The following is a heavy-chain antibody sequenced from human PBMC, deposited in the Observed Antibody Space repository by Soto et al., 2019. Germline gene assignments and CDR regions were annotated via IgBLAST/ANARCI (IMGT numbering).Heavy chain of an antibody. Sequence: GGSLRLSCAASGFTFSSYSMNWVRQAPGKGLEWVSSISSSSSYIYYADSVKGRFTISRDNAKNSLYLQMNSLRAEDTAVYYCARDQVVVVVAATTPFDPWGQGTLVTVSS. J-gene: IGHJ5*02. CDR2: ISSSSSYI. CDR3: ARDQVVVVVAATTPFDP. D-gene: IGHD2-15*01. CDR1: GFTFSSYS. V-gene: IGHV3-21*01.